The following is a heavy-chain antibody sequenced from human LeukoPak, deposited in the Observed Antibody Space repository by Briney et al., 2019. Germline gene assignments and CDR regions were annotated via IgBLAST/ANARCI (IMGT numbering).Heavy chain of an antibody. D-gene: IGHD2-15*01. CDR1: GYTFTSYG. J-gene: IGHJ4*02. V-gene: IGHV1-18*01. Sequence: ASVKVSCKASGYTFTSYGISWVRQAPGQGLEWMGWISAYNGNTNYAQKLQGRVTMTTDTSTSTAYMELRSLRSEDTAVYYCARVGFCSGGSCYLFFDYWGQGTLVTVSS. CDR3: ARVGFCSGGSCYLFFDY. CDR2: ISAYNGNT.